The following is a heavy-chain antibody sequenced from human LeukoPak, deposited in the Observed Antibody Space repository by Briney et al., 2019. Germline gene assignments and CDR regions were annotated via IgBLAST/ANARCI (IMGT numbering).Heavy chain of an antibody. Sequence: PGGSLRLSCAASGFTFSSYAMSWVRQAPGNGLEWVSAISGSGGSTYYADSVKGRFTISRDNSKNTLYLQMNSLRAEDTAVYYCAKDILMVYAIRGATFDYWGQGTLVTVSS. CDR2: ISGSGGST. D-gene: IGHD2-8*01. V-gene: IGHV3-23*01. CDR3: AKDILMVYAIRGATFDY. CDR1: GFTFSSYA. J-gene: IGHJ4*02.